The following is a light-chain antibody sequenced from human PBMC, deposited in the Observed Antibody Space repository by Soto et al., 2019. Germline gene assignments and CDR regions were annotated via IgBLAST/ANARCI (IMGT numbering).Light chain of an antibody. CDR1: QSVASSY. CDR2: SAS. V-gene: IGKV3-20*01. CDR3: HHFGSLPET. Sequence: EVVLTQSPGTLSLSLGERVTLSCRASQSVASSYLAWYQQKPGRAPRLLFYSASSRATGIPDRFSGSGSGTDFTLTISRLEPEDFAVYYCHHFGSLPETFGQGTNVE. J-gene: IGKJ1*01.